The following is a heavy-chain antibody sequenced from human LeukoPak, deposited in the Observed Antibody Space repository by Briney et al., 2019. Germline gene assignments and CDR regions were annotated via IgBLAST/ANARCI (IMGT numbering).Heavy chain of an antibody. Sequence: GGSLRLSCAASGFIFDDYAMHWVRQAPGKGLEWVSRISWNSGSIGYADSVMGRFTISRDNAKNFLYLQMNSLRGEDTALYYCAKDRLPVGVLFDFWGQGTLVTVSS. J-gene: IGHJ4*02. D-gene: IGHD1-26*01. CDR2: ISWNSGSI. CDR3: AKDRLPVGVLFDF. V-gene: IGHV3-9*01. CDR1: GFIFDDYA.